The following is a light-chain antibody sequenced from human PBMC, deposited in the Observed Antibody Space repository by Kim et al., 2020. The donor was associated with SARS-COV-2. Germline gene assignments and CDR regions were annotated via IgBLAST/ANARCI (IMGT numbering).Light chain of an antibody. J-gene: IGKJ4*01. Sequence: ASVGDRVTMTCRASQTINSWLAWYEQKPGKAAKLLIYTASTLQNGVPSRFSGSKSGTEFTLTISSLQPDDFATYYCQHYNGYPLTFGGGTKVDIK. CDR2: TAS. CDR3: QHYNGYPLT. CDR1: QTINSW. V-gene: IGKV1-5*03.